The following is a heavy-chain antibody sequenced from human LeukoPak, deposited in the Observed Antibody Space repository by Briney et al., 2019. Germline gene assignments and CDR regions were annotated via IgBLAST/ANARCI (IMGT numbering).Heavy chain of an antibody. D-gene: IGHD3-16*01. V-gene: IGHV3-21*01. CDR1: GFTFSSYS. Sequence: GGSLRLSCAASGFTFSSYSMNWVRQAPGKGLEWVSSISSSGSYIYYADSVKGRFTISRDNAKNTLYLQMNSLRAEDTAVYYCAREWGGPVDYWGQGTLVTVSS. J-gene: IGHJ4*02. CDR2: ISSSGSYI. CDR3: AREWGGPVDY.